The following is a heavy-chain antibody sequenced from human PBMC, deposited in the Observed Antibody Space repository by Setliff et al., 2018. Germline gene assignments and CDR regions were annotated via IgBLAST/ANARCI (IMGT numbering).Heavy chain of an antibody. CDR1: GYSFPSYW. CDR2: IYPGDSDT. J-gene: IGHJ4*02. V-gene: IGHV5-51*01. Sequence: TGESLKISCAGSGYSFPSYWIGWVRQVPGKGLEWMGIIYPGDSDTRYTPSFQGQVTIPVDNSITTAYLQWSSLKASDTAIYYCARHRVGNSGYAIPILDFWGQGALVTVSS. CDR3: ARHRVGNSGYAIPILDF. D-gene: IGHD5-12*01.